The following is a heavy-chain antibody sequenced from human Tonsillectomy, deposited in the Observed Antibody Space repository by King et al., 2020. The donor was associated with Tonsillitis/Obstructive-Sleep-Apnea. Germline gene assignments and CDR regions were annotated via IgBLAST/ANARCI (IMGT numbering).Heavy chain of an antibody. J-gene: IGHJ6*03. CDR1: GFSLSTSGVG. V-gene: IGHV2-5*02. CDR2: IYWDDDK. Sequence: ITLKESGPTLVKPTQTLTLTCTFSGFSLSTSGVGVGWIRQPPGKAMEWLAFIYWDDDKRYSPSLQSRLTITKDTSKNQVVLTMTNMDPVDTATYYCAHIVLTCYYYYYMDVWGKGTTVTVSS. CDR3: AHIVLTCYYYYYMDV.